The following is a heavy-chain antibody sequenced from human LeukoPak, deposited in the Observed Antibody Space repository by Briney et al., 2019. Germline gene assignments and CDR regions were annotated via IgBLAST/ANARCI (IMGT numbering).Heavy chain of an antibody. V-gene: IGHV4-59*08. D-gene: IGHD3-22*01. CDR2: MYYSGST. CDR3: ARRAYSSGYYYFDY. CDR1: GASISSYY. Sequence: SETLSLTCTVSGASISSYYWSWIRQPPGKGLEWIGYMYYSGSTNYNPSLKSRVTISVDTSKDQFSLQLSSVTAADTAVYYCARRAYSSGYYYFDYWGQGTLVTVSS. J-gene: IGHJ4*02.